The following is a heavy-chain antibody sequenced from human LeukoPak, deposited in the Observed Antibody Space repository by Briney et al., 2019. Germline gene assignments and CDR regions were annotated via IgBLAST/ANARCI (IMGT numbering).Heavy chain of an antibody. V-gene: IGHV4-34*01. Sequence: SETLSLTCAVYGGSFSGYYWSWIRQPPGKGLEWIGEINHSGSTNYNPSLKSRVTMSVDTSKNQFSLKLSSVTAADTAVYYCARGWTATNYYYYGMDVWGQGTTVTVSS. CDR3: ARGWTATNYYYYGMDV. CDR1: GGSFSGYY. CDR2: INHSGST. D-gene: IGHD2-15*01. J-gene: IGHJ6*02.